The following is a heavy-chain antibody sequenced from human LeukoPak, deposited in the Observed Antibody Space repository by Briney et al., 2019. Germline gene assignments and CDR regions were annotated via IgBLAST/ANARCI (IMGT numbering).Heavy chain of an antibody. CDR1: GFSFSTYG. V-gene: IGHV3-48*02. CDR3: ARDYRYYDSSGYYSFDY. D-gene: IGHD3-22*01. CDR2: ISGNSKTI. Sequence: QAGGSLRFSCAASGFSFSTYGMNWVRQAPGKGLEWVSYISGNSKTIYYADSVKGRFSISRDNAKNSLYLQMNSLRDEDTAMYYCARDYRYYDSSGYYSFDYWGQGTLVTVSS. J-gene: IGHJ4*02.